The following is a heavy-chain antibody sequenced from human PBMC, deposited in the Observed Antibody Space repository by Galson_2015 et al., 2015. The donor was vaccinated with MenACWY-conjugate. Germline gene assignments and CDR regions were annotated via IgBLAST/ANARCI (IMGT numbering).Heavy chain of an antibody. CDR1: GYSFTSYW. V-gene: IGHV5-10-1*01. Sequence: QSGAEVKKPGESLRVSCKGSGYSFTSYWISWVRQMPGKGLEWMGRIDPSDSYTNYSPSFQGHVTISADKSISTAYLQWSSLKASDTAMYYCAGIAVAGTVSTKRIDYRGQGTLATVSS. CDR3: AGIAVAGTVSTKRIDY. D-gene: IGHD6-19*01. CDR2: IDPSDSYT. J-gene: IGHJ4*02.